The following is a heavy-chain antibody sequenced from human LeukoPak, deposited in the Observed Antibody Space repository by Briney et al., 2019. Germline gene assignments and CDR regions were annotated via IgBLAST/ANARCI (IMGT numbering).Heavy chain of an antibody. CDR2: ISYTGTT. D-gene: IGHD3-3*01. CDR1: GASIRNKF. CDR3: ARDTSGYYGRYEH. J-gene: IGHJ4*02. Sequence: TETLSLTCDVSGASIRNKFWSWLRHPPGKALEWIGYISYTGTTNYNPSLQSRVTISVDTSKNQLSLKLTSMTAADTAVYYCARDTSGYYGRYEHWGQGTLVTVSS. V-gene: IGHV4-59*01.